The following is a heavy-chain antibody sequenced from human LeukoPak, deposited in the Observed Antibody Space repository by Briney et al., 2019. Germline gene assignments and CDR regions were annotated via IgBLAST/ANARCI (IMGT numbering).Heavy chain of an antibody. CDR2: ISPNSGGI. V-gene: IGHV1-2*06. CDR1: GYTFSDYY. Sequence: ASVKVSCKASGYTFSDYYLHWVRLAPGQGLEWMGRISPNSGGIDYAQKFQGKVTMTRDASISTVYMDLNRLRSDDTAIYYCARQLETTSWFDYWGQGTLVIVSS. CDR3: ARQLETTSWFDY. D-gene: IGHD2-2*01. J-gene: IGHJ4*02.